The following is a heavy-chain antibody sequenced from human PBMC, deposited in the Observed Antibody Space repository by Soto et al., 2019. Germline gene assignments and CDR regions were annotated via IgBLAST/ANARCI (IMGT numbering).Heavy chain of an antibody. CDR2: IRSKAYGGTT. J-gene: IGHJ6*02. V-gene: IGHV3-49*04. CDR3: TVTAIGGDYYYYGMDV. CDR1: GFTFGDYA. Sequence: GGSLRRSCTASGFTFGDYAMIWVRQAPGKGLEWVGFIRSKAYGGTTEYAASVKGRFTISRDDSKSIAYLQMNSLKTEDTAVYYCTVTAIGGDYYYYGMDVWGQGTTVTVSS. D-gene: IGHD2-21*02.